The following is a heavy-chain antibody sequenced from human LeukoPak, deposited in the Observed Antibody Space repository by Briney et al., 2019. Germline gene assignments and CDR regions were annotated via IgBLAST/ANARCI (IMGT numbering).Heavy chain of an antibody. CDR3: ARDLKVGAMGNWFDP. CDR1: GYTFTSYG. Sequence: SVKVSCKASGYTFTSYGISWVRQAPGQGLEWMGWISAYNGNTNYAQKLQGRVTMTTDTSTSTAYMELRSLRSDDTAVYYCARDLKVGAMGNWFDPWGQGTLVTVSP. D-gene: IGHD1-26*01. V-gene: IGHV1-18*01. CDR2: ISAYNGNT. J-gene: IGHJ5*02.